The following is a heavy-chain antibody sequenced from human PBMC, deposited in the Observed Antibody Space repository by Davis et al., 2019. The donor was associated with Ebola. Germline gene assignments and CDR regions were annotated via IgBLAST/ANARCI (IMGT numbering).Heavy chain of an antibody. CDR1: GFTFSSYA. D-gene: IGHD3-10*01. Sequence: PGGSLTLSCAASGFTFSSYAMTWVRHAPGKGLEWVSSISPSGGRTYYADSVRSRFTISRDNSKNTLYLQMNSLRAEDAAVYYCTRTFYSGSGTYYNPDYWGQGTLVTVSS. J-gene: IGHJ4*02. CDR2: ISPSGGRT. CDR3: TRTFYSGSGTYYNPDY. V-gene: IGHV3-23*01.